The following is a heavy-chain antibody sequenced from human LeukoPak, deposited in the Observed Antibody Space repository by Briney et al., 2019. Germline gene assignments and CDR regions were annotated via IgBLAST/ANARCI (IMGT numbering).Heavy chain of an antibody. Sequence: SETLSLTCTVSGGSISSSNYYWGWVRQPPGKGLEWIGNIYYGGSSYYNPSLQSRVTISLDTSKNQFSLKLRSVTAADTAVYYCAREVWYDILPGYYFDYWGQGTLVTVSS. CDR2: IYYGGSS. CDR3: AREVWYDILPGYYFDY. CDR1: GGSISSSNYY. J-gene: IGHJ4*02. V-gene: IGHV4-39*07. D-gene: IGHD3-9*01.